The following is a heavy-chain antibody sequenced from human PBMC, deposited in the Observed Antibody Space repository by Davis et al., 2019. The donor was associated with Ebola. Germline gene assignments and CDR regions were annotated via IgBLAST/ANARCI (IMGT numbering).Heavy chain of an antibody. Sequence: GGSLRLSCAASGFTFSDYYMSWIRQAPGKGLEWVSYISSSGSTIYYADSVKGRFTISRDNAKNSLYLQMNSLRAEDTAVYYCARAPTIFGVVTPIFDYWGQGTLVTVSS. CDR1: GFTFSDYY. V-gene: IGHV3-11*01. D-gene: IGHD3-3*01. CDR3: ARAPTIFGVVTPIFDY. CDR2: ISSSGSTI. J-gene: IGHJ4*02.